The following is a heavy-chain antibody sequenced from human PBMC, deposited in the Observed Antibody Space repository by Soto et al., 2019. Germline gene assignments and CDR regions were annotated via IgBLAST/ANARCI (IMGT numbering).Heavy chain of an antibody. CDR1: GFTFSSYG. Sequence: QVQLVESGGGVVQPGRSLRLSCAASGFTFSSYGMHWVRQAPGKGLEWVAVIWYDGSNKYYADSVKGRFTISRDNSKNTLYLQMNSLRAEDTAVYYCARALIIAAAGAGEYWGHGTLVTVSS. CDR3: ARALIIAAAGAGEY. D-gene: IGHD6-13*01. CDR2: IWYDGSNK. J-gene: IGHJ4*01. V-gene: IGHV3-33*01.